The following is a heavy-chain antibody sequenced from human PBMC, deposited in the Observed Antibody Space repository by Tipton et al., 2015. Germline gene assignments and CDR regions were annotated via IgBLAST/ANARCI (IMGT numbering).Heavy chain of an antibody. CDR1: GDSISSGGYY. D-gene: IGHD6-6*01. CDR3: ARGGPEYSSSFYFDY. Sequence: LRLSCTVSGDSISSGGYYWSWIRQHPGKGLEWIGYIHYSGSTYYNPSLKSRVTISADTSKNQFSLKLSSVTAADTAVYYCARGGPEYSSSFYFDYWGQGTLVTVSS. V-gene: IGHV4-31*03. CDR2: IHYSGST. J-gene: IGHJ4*02.